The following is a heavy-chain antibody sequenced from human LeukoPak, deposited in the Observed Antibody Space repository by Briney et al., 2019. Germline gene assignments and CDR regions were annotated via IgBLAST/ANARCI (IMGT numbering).Heavy chain of an antibody. Sequence: GGSLRLSCAASGFTFSSYSMNWVRQAPGKGLEWGSSISSISSYIYYADSVKGRFTISRDNAKNSLYLQMNSLRAEDTAVYYCARDLAVAGHFDYWRQGSLVSVCS. V-gene: IGHV3-21*01. CDR2: ISSISSYI. CDR3: ARDLAVAGHFDY. D-gene: IGHD6-19*01. CDR1: GFTFSSYS. J-gene: IGHJ4*02.